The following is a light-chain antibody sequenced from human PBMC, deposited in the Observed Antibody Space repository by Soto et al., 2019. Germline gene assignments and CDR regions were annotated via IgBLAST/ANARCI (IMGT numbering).Light chain of an antibody. Sequence: QSALTQPPSASGSPGQSVTISCTXXSSXXGGYNYVSWYQHHPDKAPKLIIYEVYKRPSGVPDRFSGSKSGNTASLTVSGLQAEDEAEYYCSSYAASDSFVVFGGGTEVTVL. CDR1: SSXXGGYNY. CDR2: EVY. J-gene: IGLJ2*01. V-gene: IGLV2-8*01. CDR3: SSYAASDSFVV.